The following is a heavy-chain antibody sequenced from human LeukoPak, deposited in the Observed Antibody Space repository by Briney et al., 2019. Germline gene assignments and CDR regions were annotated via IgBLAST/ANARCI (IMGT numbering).Heavy chain of an antibody. CDR2: IYHSGST. CDR3: ARLGTRYSSSSPLDY. J-gene: IGHJ4*02. D-gene: IGHD6-6*01. Sequence: PSETLSLTCAVSGGSISSSNWWSWVRQPPGKGLEWIGEIYHSGSTNYNPSLKSRVTISVDKSKNQFSLKLSSVTAADTAVCYCARLGTRYSSSSPLDYWGQGTLVTVSS. V-gene: IGHV4-4*02. CDR1: GGSISSSNW.